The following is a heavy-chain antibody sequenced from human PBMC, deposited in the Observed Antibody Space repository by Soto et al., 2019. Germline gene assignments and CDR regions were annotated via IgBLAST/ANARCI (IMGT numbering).Heavy chain of an antibody. CDR3: VYSNGCYDRHYFDY. CDR1: GASISSSSYY. V-gene: IGHV4-39*01. D-gene: IGHD6-19*01. Sequence: SETLSLTCTVSGASISSSSYYWGWIRQPLGKRLEWIGSIYNSGSTYYNPSLKSRVTLSVDTSKNQFSLKLSSVTAADSAVYYCVYSNGCYDRHYFDYWGQGTLVTVSS. CDR2: IYNSGST. J-gene: IGHJ4*02.